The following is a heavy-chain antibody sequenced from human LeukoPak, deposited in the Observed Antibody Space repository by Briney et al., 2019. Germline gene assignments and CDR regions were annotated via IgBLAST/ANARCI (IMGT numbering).Heavy chain of an antibody. V-gene: IGHV3-33*01. CDR3: ARDSNSYGSGATIDY. J-gene: IGHJ4*02. Sequence: RTGGSLRLSCAASGFTFSTYGMHWVRQAPGKGLEWLTDIWYDGSNKYYTDSVKGRFTISRDNSKNTLYLQMSSLRAEDTAVYYCARDSNSYGSGATIDYWGQGTLVTVSS. CDR2: IWYDGSNK. CDR1: GFTFSTYG. D-gene: IGHD3-10*01.